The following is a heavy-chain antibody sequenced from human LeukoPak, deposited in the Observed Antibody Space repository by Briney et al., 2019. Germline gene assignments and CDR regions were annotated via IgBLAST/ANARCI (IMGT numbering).Heavy chain of an antibody. CDR2: INHSGST. CDR3: ARHHQGTKYFDY. Sequence: SETLSLTCTISGGSISSYYWSWIRQPPGKGLEWIGEINHSGSTNYNPSLKSRVTISVDTSKNQFSLKLSSVTAADTAVYYCARHHQGTKYFDYWGQGTLVTVSS. J-gene: IGHJ4*02. CDR1: GGSISSYY. D-gene: IGHD1-1*01. V-gene: IGHV4-34*01.